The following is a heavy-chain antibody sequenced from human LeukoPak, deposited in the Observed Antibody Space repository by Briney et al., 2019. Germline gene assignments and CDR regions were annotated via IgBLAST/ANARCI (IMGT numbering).Heavy chain of an antibody. D-gene: IGHD3-3*01. J-gene: IGHJ5*02. CDR2: ISSSSSYI. Sequence: GGSLRLSCAASGFTFSSYSMNWVRQAPGKGLEWVSSISSSSSYIYYADSVKGRFTISRDNAKNSLYPQMNSLRAEDTAVYYCARDTYDFWSGTTTNWFDPWGQGTLVTVSS. V-gene: IGHV3-21*01. CDR1: GFTFSSYS. CDR3: ARDTYDFWSGTTTNWFDP.